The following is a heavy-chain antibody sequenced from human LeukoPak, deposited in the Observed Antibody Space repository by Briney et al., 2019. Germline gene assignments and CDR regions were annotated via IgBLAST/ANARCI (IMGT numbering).Heavy chain of an antibody. Sequence: SCKASGGTFSSYAISWVRQAPGKGLEWVSGISWNSGSIGYADSVKGRFTISRDNAKNSLYLQMNSLRAEDTALYYCAKDIQWGLQVAPDYWGQGTLVTVSS. CDR1: GGTFSSYA. V-gene: IGHV3-9*01. CDR3: AKDIQWGLQVAPDY. J-gene: IGHJ4*02. CDR2: ISWNSGSI. D-gene: IGHD1-26*01.